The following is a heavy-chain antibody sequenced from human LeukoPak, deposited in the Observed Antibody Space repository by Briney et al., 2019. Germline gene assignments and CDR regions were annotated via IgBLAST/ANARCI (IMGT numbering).Heavy chain of an antibody. Sequence: GESLKISCKGSGYSFTSYWIGWVRQMPGKGLEGMGIIYPGDSDTRYSPSFQGQVTISADKSISTAYLQWSSPKASDTAMYYCARRGIAVAAHPDYWGQGTLVTVSS. V-gene: IGHV5-51*01. CDR2: IYPGDSDT. D-gene: IGHD6-19*01. J-gene: IGHJ4*02. CDR1: GYSFTSYW. CDR3: ARRGIAVAAHPDY.